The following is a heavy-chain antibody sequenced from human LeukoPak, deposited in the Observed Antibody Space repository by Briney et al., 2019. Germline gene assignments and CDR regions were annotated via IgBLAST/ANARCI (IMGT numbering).Heavy chain of an antibody. V-gene: IGHV6-1*01. CDR2: TYYRSKWYN. CDR1: GDSVSSNSAG. Sequence: SQTLSLTCAISGDSVSSNSAGWNWIRQSPSRGLEWLGRTYYRSKWYNDFAPSVRNRITINPDTSKNQFSLQLNSVTPEDTAVYYCARGSSSGYFDWDYYYYYMDVWGKGTTVTVSS. CDR3: ARGSSSGYFDWDYYYYYMDV. D-gene: IGHD3-9*01. J-gene: IGHJ6*03.